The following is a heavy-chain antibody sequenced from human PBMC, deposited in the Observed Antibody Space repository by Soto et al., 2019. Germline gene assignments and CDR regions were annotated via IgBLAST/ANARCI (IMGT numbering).Heavy chain of an antibody. Sequence: GGSLRLSCAASGFTFSSYAMHWVRQAPGKGLEWVAVISYDGSNKYYADSVKGRFTISRDNSKNTLYLQMNSLRAEDTAVYYCARVPPAAGSAFDIWGQGTMVTVSS. CDR3: ARVPPAAGSAFDI. J-gene: IGHJ3*02. D-gene: IGHD6-13*01. CDR1: GFTFSSYA. CDR2: ISYDGSNK. V-gene: IGHV3-30-3*01.